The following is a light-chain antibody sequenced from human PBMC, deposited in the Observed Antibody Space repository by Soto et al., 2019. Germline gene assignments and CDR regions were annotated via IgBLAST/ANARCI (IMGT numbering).Light chain of an antibody. Sequence: DIQMTQSPSSLSAAVGDRVTITCQASQNINNYLSWYQQKPGRAPKLLIYDASNFEAGVPSRFRGSGSGTDFTFTISRLQPEDIATYYCQQYENLPTFGQGTRVEI. J-gene: IGKJ5*01. CDR1: QNINNY. CDR2: DAS. CDR3: QQYENLPT. V-gene: IGKV1-33*01.